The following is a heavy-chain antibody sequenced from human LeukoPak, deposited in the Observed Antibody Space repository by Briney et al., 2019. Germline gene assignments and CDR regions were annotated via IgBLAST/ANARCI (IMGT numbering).Heavy chain of an antibody. D-gene: IGHD1-26*01. CDR2: ISSSSSYI. CDR3: ARLRVATRVFDY. V-gene: IGHV3-21*01. CDR1: GFTFSSYW. J-gene: IGHJ4*02. Sequence: PGGSLRLPCAASGFTFSSYWMSWVRQAPGKGLEWVSSISSSSSYIYYADSVKGRFTISRDNAKNSLYLQMNSLRAEDTAVYYCARLRVATRVFDYWGQGTLVTVSS.